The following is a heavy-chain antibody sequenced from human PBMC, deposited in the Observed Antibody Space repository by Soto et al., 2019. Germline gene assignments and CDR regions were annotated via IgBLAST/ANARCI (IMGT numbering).Heavy chain of an antibody. Sequence: QVQLVQSGAEVKKPGASVKVSCKASGYTFTSYYMHWVRQAPGQGPEWMGIINPSNSTSYAQKFQGRVTMTRDTSTSTVYMELSSLRSEDTAVYYCATVYCSGGSCYSIDYWGQGTLVTVSS. CDR1: GYTFTSYY. J-gene: IGHJ4*02. CDR2: INPSNST. CDR3: ATVYCSGGSCYSIDY. V-gene: IGHV1-46*03. D-gene: IGHD2-15*01.